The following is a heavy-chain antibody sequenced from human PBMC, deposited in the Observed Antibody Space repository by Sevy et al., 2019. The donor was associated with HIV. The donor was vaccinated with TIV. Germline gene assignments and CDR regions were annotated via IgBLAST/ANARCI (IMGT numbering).Heavy chain of an antibody. CDR1: GYTFTSYG. J-gene: IGHJ4*02. Sequence: ASVKVSCKASGYTFTSYGITWVRQAPGQGLEWMGWISAHDGNTHYSQNFQDRVTMTTDTSTSTAYMELRSLRSDDTAVYYCARGLTIAVAAPDYWGQGTLVTVS. CDR2: ISAHDGNT. V-gene: IGHV1-18*04. D-gene: IGHD6-19*01. CDR3: ARGLTIAVAAPDY.